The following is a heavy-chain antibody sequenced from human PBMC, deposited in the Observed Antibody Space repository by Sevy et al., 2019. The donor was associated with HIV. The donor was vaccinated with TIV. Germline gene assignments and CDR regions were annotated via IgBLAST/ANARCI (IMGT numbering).Heavy chain of an antibody. J-gene: IGHJ6*02. CDR1: GDSISNYY. Sequence: SETLSLTCTVSGDSISNYYWSWIRQPPGKGLEWIGYSYYSKSTNYNPSLKSRVTISVDTSKNQISLKLRSVTAADTAVYYCARTSAYYYYGVDVWGQGTTVTVSS. V-gene: IGHV4-59*01. CDR3: ARTSAYYYYGVDV. D-gene: IGHD2-2*01. CDR2: SYYSKST.